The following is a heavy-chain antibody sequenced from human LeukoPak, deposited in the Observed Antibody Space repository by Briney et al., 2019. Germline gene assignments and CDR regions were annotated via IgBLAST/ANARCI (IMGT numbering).Heavy chain of an antibody. CDR3: ARVGQLAFDY. J-gene: IGHJ4*02. V-gene: IGHV4-59*01. D-gene: IGHD2-2*01. CDR2: IYYSGST. CDR1: GGSISNYY. Sequence: SETLSLTCTVSGGSISNYYWSWIRQPPGKGLEWVGYIYYSGSTTYNPSLKSRVTISVDTSKNQFSLKLSSVTAADTAVYYCARVGQLAFDYWGQGTLVTVSS.